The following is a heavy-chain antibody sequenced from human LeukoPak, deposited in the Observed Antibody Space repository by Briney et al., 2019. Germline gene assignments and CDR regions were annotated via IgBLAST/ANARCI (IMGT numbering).Heavy chain of an antibody. V-gene: IGHV4-59*11. CDR2: IYYSGST. D-gene: IGHD2-21*02. CDR3: ARDSRDAYYYYYMDV. CDR1: GGSISSHY. Sequence: SETPSLTCTVSGGSISSHYWSWIRQPPGKGLEWIGYIYYSGSTNYNPSLKSRVTISVDTSKNQFSLKLSSVTAADTAVYYCARDSRDAYYYYYMDVWGKGTTVTVSS. J-gene: IGHJ6*03.